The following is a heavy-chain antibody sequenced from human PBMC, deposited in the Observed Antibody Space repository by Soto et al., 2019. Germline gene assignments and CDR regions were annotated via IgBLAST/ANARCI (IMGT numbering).Heavy chain of an antibody. CDR1: GFTVSSNY. D-gene: IGHD3-9*01. J-gene: IGHJ6*02. CDR3: ARVLRYFDGLGGMDV. Sequence: GGSLRLSCAASGFTVSSNYMSWVRQAPGKGLEWVSVIYSGGSTYYADSVKGRFTISRDNAKNSLYLQMNSLRAEDKAVYYCARVLRYFDGLGGMDVWGQGTRVTVSS. V-gene: IGHV3-66*01. CDR2: IYSGGST.